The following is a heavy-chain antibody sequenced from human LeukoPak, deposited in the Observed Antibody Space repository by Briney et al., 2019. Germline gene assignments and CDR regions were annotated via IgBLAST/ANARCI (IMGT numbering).Heavy chain of an antibody. Sequence: GASLRLSCAASGFTFSSYAMSRVRQAPGKGLEWVSAISGSGGSTYYADSVKGRFTISRDNSKNTLYLQMNSLRAEDTAVYYCASPTISGSYYPGRDYWGQGTLVTVSS. J-gene: IGHJ4*02. D-gene: IGHD1-26*01. CDR2: ISGSGGST. CDR3: ASPTISGSYYPGRDY. V-gene: IGHV3-23*01. CDR1: GFTFSSYA.